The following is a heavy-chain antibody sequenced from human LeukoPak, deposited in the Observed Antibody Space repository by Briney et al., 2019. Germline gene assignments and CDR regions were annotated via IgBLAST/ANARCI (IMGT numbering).Heavy chain of an antibody. V-gene: IGHV1-2*02. CDR3: ARVKTVLPEFEY. J-gene: IGHJ4*02. CDR1: GYRFTDFY. CDR2: INPASGLNPNSGGT. Sequence: ASVKVSCTASGYRFTDFYIHWVRQAPGQGLEWMGWINPASGLNPNSGGTYYAHKFKGRVTMTTDTSITTIYMEMSSLRSDDSAVYYCARVKTVLPEFEYWGQGTRLTVSS. D-gene: IGHD2/OR15-2a*01.